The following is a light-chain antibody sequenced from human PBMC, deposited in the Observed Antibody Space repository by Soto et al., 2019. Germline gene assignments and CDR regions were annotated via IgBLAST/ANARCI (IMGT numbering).Light chain of an antibody. V-gene: IGKV4-1*01. J-gene: IGKJ1*01. CDR2: RIS. Sequence: VVMTQSHEYLAVSLGERATINCKSSQSVLYSSNNKNYLAWYQQRPGQPPRRLIYRISNRECGVPDRFSASGSGTDFTLRISRVEAEDLGVYYCMQGTLWPWTFGQGAKVAI. CDR3: MQGTLWPWT. CDR1: QSVLYSSNNKNY.